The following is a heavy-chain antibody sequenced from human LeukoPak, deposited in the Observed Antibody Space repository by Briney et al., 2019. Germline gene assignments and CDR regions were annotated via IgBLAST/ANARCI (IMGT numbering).Heavy chain of an antibody. J-gene: IGHJ4*02. CDR3: ACDRDGYNFGY. CDR2: IVPILGIA. D-gene: IGHD5-24*01. CDR1: GGTFSSYA. Sequence: SVKVSCKASGGTFSSYAISWVRQAPGQGLEWMGRIVPILGIANYAQKFQGRVTITADKSTSTAYMELSSLGSEDTAVYYCACDRDGYNFGYWGQGTLVTVSS. V-gene: IGHV1-69*04.